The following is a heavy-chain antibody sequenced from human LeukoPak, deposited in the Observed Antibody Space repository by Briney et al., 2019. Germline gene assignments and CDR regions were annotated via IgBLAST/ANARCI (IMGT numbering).Heavy chain of an antibody. CDR3: ASDYYEMPPEGDP. CDR2: LSSDSNYM. J-gene: IGHJ5*02. V-gene: IGHV3-21*01. D-gene: IGHD3-16*01. Sequence: GGSLRLSCAASGFTFSRYSMTWVRQAPGKGLEWVSVLSSDSNYMYYGDSVKGRFTISRDNAKNSLYLQMNSLRAEDTAVYYCASDYYEMPPEGDPWGQGTLVTVSS. CDR1: GFTFSRYS.